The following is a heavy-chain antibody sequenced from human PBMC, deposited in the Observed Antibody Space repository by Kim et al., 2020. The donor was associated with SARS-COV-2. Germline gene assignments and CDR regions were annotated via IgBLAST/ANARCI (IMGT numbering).Heavy chain of an antibody. Sequence: GGSLRLSCAASGFTFSSYAMSWVRQAPGKGLEWVSAISGSGGSTYYADSVKGRFTISRDNSKNTLYLQMNSLRAEDTAVYYCAKDTSRITMVRGVAHAFDIWGQGTMVTVSS. J-gene: IGHJ3*02. V-gene: IGHV3-23*01. CDR2: ISGSGGST. CDR3: AKDTSRITMVRGVAHAFDI. CDR1: GFTFSSYA. D-gene: IGHD3-10*01.